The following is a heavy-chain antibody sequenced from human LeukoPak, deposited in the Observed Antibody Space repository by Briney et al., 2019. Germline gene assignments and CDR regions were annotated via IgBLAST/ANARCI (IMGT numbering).Heavy chain of an antibody. CDR1: GYTFTSYY. D-gene: IGHD3-22*01. CDR2: INPSGGST. J-gene: IGHJ6*02. CDR3: ASPYPNYDSSGYPHDYGMDV. Sequence: ASEKVSCKASGYTFTSYYMHWVRQAPGQGLEWMGIINPSGGSTSYAQKFQGRVTMTRDTSTSTVYMELSSLRSEDTAVYYCASPYPNYDSSGYPHDYGMDVWGQGTTVTVSS. V-gene: IGHV1-46*01.